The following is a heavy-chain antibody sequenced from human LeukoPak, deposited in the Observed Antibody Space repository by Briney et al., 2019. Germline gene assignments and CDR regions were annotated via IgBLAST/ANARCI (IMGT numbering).Heavy chain of an antibody. CDR1: GFTFSSYS. CDR3: ARDLFGPLDY. Sequence: GGSLRLSCAASGFTFSSYSMNWVRQAPGKGLEWVSYISSSSTIYYADSVKGRFTISRDNAKNSLYLQMNSLRAEDTAVYYCARDLFGPLDYWGQGTLVTVSS. D-gene: IGHD2-21*01. V-gene: IGHV3-48*01. CDR2: ISSSSTI. J-gene: IGHJ4*02.